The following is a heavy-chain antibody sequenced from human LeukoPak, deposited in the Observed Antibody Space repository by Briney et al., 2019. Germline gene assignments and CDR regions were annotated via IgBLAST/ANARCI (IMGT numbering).Heavy chain of an antibody. CDR2: ISYDGSNK. Sequence: SGRSLRLSCAASGFTFSSYAMHWVRQAPGKGLEWVAVISYDGSNKYYADSVKGRFTISRDNSKNTLYLQMNSLRAEDTAVYYCASGGSEQQLADYWGQGTLVTVSS. D-gene: IGHD6-13*01. CDR3: ASGGSEQQLADY. V-gene: IGHV3-30-3*01. J-gene: IGHJ4*02. CDR1: GFTFSSYA.